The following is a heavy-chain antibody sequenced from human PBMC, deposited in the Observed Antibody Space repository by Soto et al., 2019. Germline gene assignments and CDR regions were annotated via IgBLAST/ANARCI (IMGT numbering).Heavy chain of an antibody. Sequence: GASVKVSCKASGGTFSSYTISWVRQAPGQGLERMGIINPSGGSTSYAQKFQGRVTMTRDTSTSTVYMELSSLRSEGTAVYYCARDLPFEVRGVIPMRFDYWGQGTLVTVSS. J-gene: IGHJ4*02. CDR2: INPSGGST. CDR1: GGTFSSYT. V-gene: IGHV1-46*01. CDR3: ARDLPFEVRGVIPMRFDY. D-gene: IGHD3-10*01.